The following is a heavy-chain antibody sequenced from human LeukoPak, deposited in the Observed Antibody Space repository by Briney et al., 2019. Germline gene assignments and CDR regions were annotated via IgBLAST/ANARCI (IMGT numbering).Heavy chain of an antibody. CDR3: AKDGVGSGWPFDY. CDR1: GFTFSSYA. V-gene: IGHV3-23*01. J-gene: IGHJ4*02. D-gene: IGHD6-19*01. CDR2: ISGSGGST. Sequence: GGSLRLSCAASGFTFSSYAMSWVRQAPGKGLEWVSAISGSGGSTYYADSVKGRFTISRDNSKNTLYLQMDSLRAEDTAVYYCAKDGVGSGWPFDYWGQGTLVTVSS.